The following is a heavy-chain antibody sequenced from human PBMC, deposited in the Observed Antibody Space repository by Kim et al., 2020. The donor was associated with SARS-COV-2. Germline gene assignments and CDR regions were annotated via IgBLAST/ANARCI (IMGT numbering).Heavy chain of an antibody. V-gene: IGHV3-53*01. Sequence: NADSLKGRLTISREHSTNTMYLQMNSLRAEDTAVYYCARGVAAGSGMDVWGQGPTVTVSS. D-gene: IGHD6-13*01. CDR3: ARGVAAGSGMDV. J-gene: IGHJ6*02.